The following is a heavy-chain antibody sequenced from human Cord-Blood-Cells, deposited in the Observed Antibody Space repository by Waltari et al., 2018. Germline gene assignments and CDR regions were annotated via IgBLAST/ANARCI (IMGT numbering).Heavy chain of an antibody. CDR2: IGTAGEK. J-gene: IGHJ2*01. CDR1: GFTFSSYD. CDR3: ARAKEGGGSYWYFDL. D-gene: IGHD1-26*01. V-gene: IGHV3-13*01. Sequence: EVQLVESGGGLVQPGGSLRLSCAASGFTFSSYDMHWVRQATGKGLGGVSGIGTAGEKYYPGSVKGRFTISRENAKNSLYLQMNSLRAGDTAVYYCARAKEGGGSYWYFDLWGRGTLVTVSS.